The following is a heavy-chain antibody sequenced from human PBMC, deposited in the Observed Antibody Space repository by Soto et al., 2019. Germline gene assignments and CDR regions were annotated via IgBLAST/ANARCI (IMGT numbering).Heavy chain of an antibody. Sequence: QVQLVESGGGVVQPGRSLRLSCAASGFTFSSYGMHWVRQAPGKGLEWVAVISYDGSNKYYADSVKGRFTISRDNSKNTLYLQMNSLRAEDTAVYYCAKDRDCGGDCYSHYSYYGMDVWGQGTTVTVSS. J-gene: IGHJ6*02. CDR1: GFTFSSYG. CDR2: ISYDGSNK. D-gene: IGHD2-21*02. V-gene: IGHV3-30*18. CDR3: AKDRDCGGDCYSHYSYYGMDV.